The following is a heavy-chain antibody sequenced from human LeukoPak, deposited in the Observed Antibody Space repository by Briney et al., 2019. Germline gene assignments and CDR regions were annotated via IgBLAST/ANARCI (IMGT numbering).Heavy chain of an antibody. J-gene: IGHJ4*02. D-gene: IGHD3-22*01. CDR3: AKALNYYDSSGLDY. CDR1: GFTFSSYA. CDR2: ISGSGGST. V-gene: IGHV3-23*01. Sequence: PGGSLRLSCAASGFTFSSYAMSWVRQAPGKGLEWVSAISGSGGSTYYADSVKGRFTISRDNSKNTLYLQMNSLRAEDTAVYYCAKALNYYDSSGLDYWGQGTLVTVSS.